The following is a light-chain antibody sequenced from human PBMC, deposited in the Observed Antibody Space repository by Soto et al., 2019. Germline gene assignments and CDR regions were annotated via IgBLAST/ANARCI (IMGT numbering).Light chain of an antibody. Sequence: EIVWTQSPGTLSFSPGERATLSCRASQSVSSFLAWYQQKPGQSPRLLIYDASNRATGIPTRFSGSGSGTDFTLTISSLEPEDFAVYYCQARSNWPSFGPGTKLDI. J-gene: IGKJ3*01. CDR2: DAS. V-gene: IGKV3-11*01. CDR3: QARSNWPS. CDR1: QSVSSF.